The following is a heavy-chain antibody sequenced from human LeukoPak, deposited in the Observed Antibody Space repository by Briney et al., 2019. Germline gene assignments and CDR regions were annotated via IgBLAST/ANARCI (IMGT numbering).Heavy chain of an antibody. J-gene: IGHJ4*02. CDR2: IYYSGST. Sequence: PSETLSLTCTVSGGSISSYYWGWVRQPPGKGLEWIGSIYYSGSTYYNPSLRSRVAISVDTSKNHFSLKLNSVTAADTAVYFCARQIPGVMATRRWGFDYWGQGTLVTVSS. CDR3: ARQIPGVMATRRWGFDY. CDR1: GGSISSYY. V-gene: IGHV4-39*01. D-gene: IGHD3-16*01.